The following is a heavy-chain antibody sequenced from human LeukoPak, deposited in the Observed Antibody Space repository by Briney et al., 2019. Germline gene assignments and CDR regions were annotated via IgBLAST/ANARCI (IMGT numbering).Heavy chain of an antibody. D-gene: IGHD3-22*01. CDR3: ARESALYYYDSSGYFDY. J-gene: IGHJ4*02. CDR1: GYTFTGYY. V-gene: IGHV1-2*02. CDR2: INPNSGGT. Sequence: ASVKVSCKASGYTFTGYYMHWVRQAPGQGLEWMGWINPNSGGTNYAQKFQGRVTMTRDTSTSTVYMELSSLRSEDTAVYYCARESALYYYDSSGYFDYWGQGTLVTVSS.